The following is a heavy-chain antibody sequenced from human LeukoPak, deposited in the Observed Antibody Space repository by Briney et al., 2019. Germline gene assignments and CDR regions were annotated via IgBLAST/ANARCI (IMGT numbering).Heavy chain of an antibody. CDR2: IGVSGDT. J-gene: IGHJ3*02. CDR1: DFTFKTYP. D-gene: IGHD6-13*01. Sequence: GGSLRLSCAVSDFTFKTYPMSWLCQAPGKGLEWVSAIGVSGDTYYAGSVKGRFTISRDNSKNTVYLQMNSLRADDTAVYYCAKDSRWPNDAFDIWGQGTLVTVSS. V-gene: IGHV3-23*01. CDR3: AKDSRWPNDAFDI.